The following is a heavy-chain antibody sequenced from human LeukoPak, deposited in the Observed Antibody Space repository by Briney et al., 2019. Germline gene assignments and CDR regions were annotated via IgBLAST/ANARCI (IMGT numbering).Heavy chain of an antibody. CDR3: ASLNYYDSSGYYEGERYFDY. V-gene: IGHV4-34*09. D-gene: IGHD3-22*01. CDR1: GGSFSGYY. J-gene: IGHJ4*02. Sequence: PSETLSLTCAVYGGSFSGYYWSWIRQPPGKGLEWIGEINHSGSTNYNSSLQSRVTISVDTSKNQFSLKLRSVTAADTAVYYCASLNYYDSSGYYEGERYFDYWGQGTLVTVSS. CDR2: INHSGST.